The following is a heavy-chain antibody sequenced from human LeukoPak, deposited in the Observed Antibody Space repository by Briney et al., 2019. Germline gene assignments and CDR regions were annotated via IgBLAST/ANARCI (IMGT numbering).Heavy chain of an antibody. Sequence: PGRSLRLSCAASGFTFSSYGMHWVRQAPGKGLEWVGRIKSKTDGGTTDYAAPVKGRFTISRDDSKNTLYLQMNSLKTEDTAVYYCTTGGALQTGAFDIWGQGTMVTVSS. CDR1: GFTFSSYG. CDR3: TTGGALQTGAFDI. D-gene: IGHD1-1*01. CDR2: IKSKTDGGTT. V-gene: IGHV3-15*01. J-gene: IGHJ3*02.